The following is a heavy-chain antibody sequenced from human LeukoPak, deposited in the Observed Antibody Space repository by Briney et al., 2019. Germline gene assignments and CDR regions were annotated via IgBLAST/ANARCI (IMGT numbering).Heavy chain of an antibody. V-gene: IGHV4-39*07. J-gene: IGHJ5*02. CDR2: FYHSGST. CDR1: GGSISGSDYY. Sequence: SETLSLTCTVSGGSISGSDYYWGWVRQPPGKGLEWIGSFYHSGSTNYNPSLKSRVTISVDTSKNQFSLKLSSVTAADTAVYYCAVRIAVAGTWWFDPWGQGTLVTVSS. D-gene: IGHD6-19*01. CDR3: AVRIAVAGTWWFDP.